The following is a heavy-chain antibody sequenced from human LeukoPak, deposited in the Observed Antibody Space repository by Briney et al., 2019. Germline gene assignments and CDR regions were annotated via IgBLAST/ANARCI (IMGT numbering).Heavy chain of an antibody. J-gene: IGHJ4*02. D-gene: IGHD1-26*01. Sequence: SETLSLTCTVSGGSISSYSWSWIRQPAGKGLEWIGRIYTSGSTNFNPSLKSRLTMSIDTSRNQFSLKLTSVTAADTAVYYCARESGNYFISYWGQGTLVTVSS. CDR1: GGSISSYS. CDR3: ARESGNYFISY. V-gene: IGHV4-4*07. CDR2: IYTSGST.